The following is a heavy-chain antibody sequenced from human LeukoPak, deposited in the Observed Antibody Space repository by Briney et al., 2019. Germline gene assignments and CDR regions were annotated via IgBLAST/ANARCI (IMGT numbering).Heavy chain of an antibody. CDR3: TRASGYSSGAVDY. D-gene: IGHD5-18*01. Sequence: GGSLRLSCAASGFTFDDYAMHWVRQAAGKGLEWVSGISWNSGSIGYADSVKGRFTISRDNAKSTLYLQMNSLRADDMALYYCTRASGYSSGAVDYWGQGTLVTVSS. CDR2: ISWNSGSI. V-gene: IGHV3-9*03. CDR1: GFTFDDYA. J-gene: IGHJ4*02.